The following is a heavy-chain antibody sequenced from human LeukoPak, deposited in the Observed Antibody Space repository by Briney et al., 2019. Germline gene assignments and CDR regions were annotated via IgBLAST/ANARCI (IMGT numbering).Heavy chain of an antibody. V-gene: IGHV3-23*01. CDR3: AKDTTRTDYGSGSFNYYYGMDV. J-gene: IGHJ6*02. Sequence: GGSLRLSCAASGFTFSSYAMSWVRQAPGKGLESVSAISGSGGSTYYADSVKGRFTISRDNSKNTLYLQMNSLRAEDTAVYYCAKDTTRTDYGSGSFNYYYGMDVWGQGTTVTVSS. CDR2: ISGSGGST. CDR1: GFTFSSYA. D-gene: IGHD3-10*01.